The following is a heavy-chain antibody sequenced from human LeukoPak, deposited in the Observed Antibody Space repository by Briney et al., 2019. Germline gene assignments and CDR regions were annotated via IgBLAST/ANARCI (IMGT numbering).Heavy chain of an antibody. CDR3: ARQKILDDNYDSSGYYVDQ. CDR2: IYYRGRT. Sequence: PSETLSLTCSVSNASIISSSYYWGWIRQPPGKGLEWIGSIYYRGRTYYNPSLKIRVTISADTSKNQFSLNLNSVTASDTAVYYCARQKILDDNYDSSGYYVDQWGQGSLVTVSS. CDR1: NASIISSSYY. D-gene: IGHD3-22*01. V-gene: IGHV4-39*01. J-gene: IGHJ4*02.